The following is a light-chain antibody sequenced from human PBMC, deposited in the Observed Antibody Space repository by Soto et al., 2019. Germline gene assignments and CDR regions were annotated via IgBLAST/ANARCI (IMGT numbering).Light chain of an antibody. CDR3: QHYGRSPPSWT. Sequence: EIVLTQSPGTLSLSPGERATLSCRASQSVSSNYLAWYQQKPGQPPRLLISDASSRATGIPDRFSGSGSGTDFPLTISRLEPEDFAVYYCQHYGRSPPSWTFGQGTKVEIK. CDR1: QSVSSNY. V-gene: IGKV3-20*01. J-gene: IGKJ1*01. CDR2: DAS.